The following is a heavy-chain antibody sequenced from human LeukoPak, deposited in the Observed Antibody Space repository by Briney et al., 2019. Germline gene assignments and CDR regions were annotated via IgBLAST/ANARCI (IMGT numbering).Heavy chain of an antibody. CDR2: IYPGDSDT. Sequence: GESLKISCKGSGYSFTSYWIGWVRQMPGKGLEWMGIIYPGDSDTRYSPSFEGRVTMSADKFITTAYLQWDSLKASDTAMYYCARQFEVGSTSGTTYDYYYYMDVWGQGTPVTVSS. CDR3: ARQFEVGSTSGTTYDYYYYMDV. D-gene: IGHD6-6*01. V-gene: IGHV5-51*01. CDR1: GYSFTSYW. J-gene: IGHJ6*03.